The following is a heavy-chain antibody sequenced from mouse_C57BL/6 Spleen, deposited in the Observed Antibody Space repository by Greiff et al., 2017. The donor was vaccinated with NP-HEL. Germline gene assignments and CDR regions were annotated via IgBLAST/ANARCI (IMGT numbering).Heavy chain of an antibody. CDR3: TRALTSLNYCGSSYWYFDV. J-gene: IGHJ1*03. CDR2: ISSGGDYI. CDR1: GFTFSSYA. Sequence: EVQLVESGEGLVKPGGSLKLSCAASGFTFSSYAMSWVRQTPEKRLEWVAYISSGGDYIYYADTVKGRFTISRDNARNTLYLQMSSLKSEDTAMYYCTRALTSLNYCGSSYWYFDVWGTGTTVTVSS. D-gene: IGHD1-1*01. V-gene: IGHV5-9-1*02.